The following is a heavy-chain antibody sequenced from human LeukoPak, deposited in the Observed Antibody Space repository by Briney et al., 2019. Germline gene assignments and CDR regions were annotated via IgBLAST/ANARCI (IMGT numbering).Heavy chain of an antibody. CDR3: ARVGYDRSGYYLRPFDY. D-gene: IGHD3-22*01. Sequence: MPSETLSLTCTVSGGSISSSSYYWGWIRQPPGKGLEWIGTIDYRGSTYYNPSLKSRVTVSVDTSKNQFSLKLSSVSAADTAVYHCARVGYDRSGYYLRPFDYWGQGTLVTVSS. J-gene: IGHJ4*02. V-gene: IGHV4-39*01. CDR1: GGSISSSSYY. CDR2: IDYRGST.